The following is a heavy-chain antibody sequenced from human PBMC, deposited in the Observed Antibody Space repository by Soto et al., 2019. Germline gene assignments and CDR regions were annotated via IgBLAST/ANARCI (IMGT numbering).Heavy chain of an antibody. Sequence: PGGSLRLSCAASGFTFSSYGMHWVRQAPGKGLEWVAVISYDGSNKYYADSVKGRFTISRDNSKNTPYLQMNSLRAEDTAVYYCAKDRSGYSGYDLSGYFDYWGQGTLVTVSS. D-gene: IGHD5-12*01. V-gene: IGHV3-30*18. CDR3: AKDRSGYSGYDLSGYFDY. J-gene: IGHJ4*02. CDR2: ISYDGSNK. CDR1: GFTFSSYG.